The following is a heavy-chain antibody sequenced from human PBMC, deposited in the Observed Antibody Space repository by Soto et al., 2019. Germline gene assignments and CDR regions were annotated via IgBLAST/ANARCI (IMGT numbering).Heavy chain of an antibody. V-gene: IGHV3-72*01. D-gene: IGHD2-2*01. CDR3: ASPQRLCSGWSDH. CDR1: GFTFSDHS. CDR2: IRNKGGFIT. J-gene: IGHJ5*02. Sequence: EVQLVESGGGLVQPGGSLRLSCGASGFTFSDHSMDWVRQAPGKGLEWVACIRNKGGFITEYDASVRSTYTVSRKDSKNSVFLQMNSHKTEDTAFYYCASPQRLCSGWSDHWGQGTTVTVSS.